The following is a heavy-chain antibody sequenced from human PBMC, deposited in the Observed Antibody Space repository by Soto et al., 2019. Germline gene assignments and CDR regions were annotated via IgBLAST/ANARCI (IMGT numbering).Heavy chain of an antibody. V-gene: IGHV3-33*01. CDR1: GFTFSSYG. J-gene: IGHJ5*02. CDR2: IWYDGSNK. D-gene: IGHD6-13*01. CDR3: ARDNSSSWYGQTNWFDP. Sequence: PWGSLRLSCAASGFTFSSYGMHWVRQAPGKGLEWVAVIWYDGSNKYYADSVKGRFTISRDNSKNTLYLQMNSLRAEDTAVYYCARDNSSSWYGQTNWFDPWGQGTLVTVSS.